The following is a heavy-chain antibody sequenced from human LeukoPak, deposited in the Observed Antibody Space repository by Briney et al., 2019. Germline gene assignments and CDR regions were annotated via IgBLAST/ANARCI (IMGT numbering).Heavy chain of an antibody. CDR2: INPSGGST. D-gene: IGHD6-13*01. V-gene: IGHV1-46*01. CDR3: ARDQWAAAGTFDY. J-gene: IGHJ4*02. CDR1: GYTFTSDY. Sequence: ASVKVSCKASGYTFTSDYMHWVRQAPGQGLEWMGIINPSGGSTSYVQKFQGRVTMTRDTSTSTVYMELSSLGSEDTAVYYCARDQWAAAGTFDYWGQGTLVTVSS.